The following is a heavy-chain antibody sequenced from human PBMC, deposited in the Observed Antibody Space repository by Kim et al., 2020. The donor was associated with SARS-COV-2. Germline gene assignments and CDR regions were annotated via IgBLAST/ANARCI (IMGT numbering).Heavy chain of an antibody. CDR3: ARETYSGSPTPDDAFDI. Sequence: LKSRVTISVDTSKNQFSLKLSSVTAADTAVYYCARETYSGSPTPDDAFDIWGQGTMVTVSS. D-gene: IGHD1-26*01. V-gene: IGHV4-59*01. J-gene: IGHJ3*02.